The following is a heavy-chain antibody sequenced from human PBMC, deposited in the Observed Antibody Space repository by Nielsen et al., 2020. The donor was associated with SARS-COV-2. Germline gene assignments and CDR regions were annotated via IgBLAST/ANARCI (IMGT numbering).Heavy chain of an antibody. D-gene: IGHD1-26*01. J-gene: IGHJ3*01. CDR2: ISSSSSTI. V-gene: IGHV3-48*01. CDR1: GFTFSSYS. Sequence: GESLKISCAASGFTFSSYSMNWVRQAPGKGLEWVSYISSSSSTIYYADSVKGRFTISRDNAKNSLYLQMNSLRAEDTAVYYCARGPGWGLIPCAFGFLGPG. CDR3: ARGPGWGLIPCAFGF.